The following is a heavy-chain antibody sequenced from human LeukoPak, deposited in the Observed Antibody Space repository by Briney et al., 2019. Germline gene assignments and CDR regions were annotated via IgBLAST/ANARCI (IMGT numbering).Heavy chain of an antibody. CDR1: GGSISSYY. V-gene: IGHV4-59*01. Sequence: TSETLSLTCTVSGGSISSYYWSWIRQPPGKGLEWIGYIYYSGSTNHNPSLKSRVTISVDTSKNQFSLKLSSVTAADTAVYYCARGGYDILTGYTYYYYYGMDVWGQGTTVTVSS. J-gene: IGHJ6*02. CDR3: ARGGYDILTGYTYYYYYGMDV. D-gene: IGHD3-9*01. CDR2: IYYSGST.